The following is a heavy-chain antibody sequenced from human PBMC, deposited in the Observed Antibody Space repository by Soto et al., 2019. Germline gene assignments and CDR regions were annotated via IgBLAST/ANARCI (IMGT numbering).Heavy chain of an antibody. CDR3: ARSGVGHLGYCSSTSCYDRNLGAFDI. V-gene: IGHV3-23*01. J-gene: IGHJ3*02. D-gene: IGHD2-2*01. Sequence: EVQLLESGGGLVQPGGSLRLSCAASGFTFSSYAMSWVRQAPGKGLEWVSAISGSGGSTYYADSVKGRFTISRDNSKTTLYLQMNSLRAEDTAVYYCARSGVGHLGYCSSTSCYDRNLGAFDIWGQGTMVTVSS. CDR1: GFTFSSYA. CDR2: ISGSGGST.